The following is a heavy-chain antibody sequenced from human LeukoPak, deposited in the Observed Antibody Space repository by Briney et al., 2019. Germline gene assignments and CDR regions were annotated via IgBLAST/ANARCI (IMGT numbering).Heavy chain of an antibody. CDR2: ICDSGST. CDR3: AEGGQWLRV. CDR1: GGSISNYC. J-gene: IGHJ4*02. Sequence: SETLSLTCTVSGGSISNYCWSCIRQPAGKGLEWIGRICDSGSTNYNPSLKSRVTMSVDTSKNQFSLKLTSVTAADTAVYYCAEGGQWLRVWGQGTLVTVSS. V-gene: IGHV4-4*07. D-gene: IGHD5-12*01.